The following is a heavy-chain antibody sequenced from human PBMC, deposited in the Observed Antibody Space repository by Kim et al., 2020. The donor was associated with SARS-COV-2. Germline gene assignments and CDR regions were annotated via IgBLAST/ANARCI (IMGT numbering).Heavy chain of an antibody. D-gene: IGHD4-17*01. CDR2: INAGNGNT. V-gene: IGHV1-3*01. CDR3: ATPPYGDHYYYGMDV. J-gene: IGHJ6*02. CDR1: GYTFTSYA. Sequence: ASVKVSCKASGYTFTSYAMHWVRQAPGQRLEWMGWINAGNGNTKYSQKFQGRVTITRDTSASTAYMELSSLRSEDTAVYYCATPPYGDHYYYGMDVWGQGTTVTVSS.